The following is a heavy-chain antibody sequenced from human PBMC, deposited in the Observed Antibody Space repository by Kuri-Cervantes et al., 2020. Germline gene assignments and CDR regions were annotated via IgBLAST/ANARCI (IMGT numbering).Heavy chain of an antibody. J-gene: IGHJ4*02. CDR1: GFTFSSYA. CDR2: ISYDGSNK. Sequence: GGSLRLSCAASGFTFSSYAMHWVRQAPGKGLEWVAVISYDGSNKYYADSVKGRLTISRDNAKNSLYLQMNSLRDEDTAVYYCARDRPYYYDSSGYWDYWGQGTLVTVSS. V-gene: IGHV3-30-3*01. CDR3: ARDRPYYYDSSGYWDY. D-gene: IGHD3-22*01.